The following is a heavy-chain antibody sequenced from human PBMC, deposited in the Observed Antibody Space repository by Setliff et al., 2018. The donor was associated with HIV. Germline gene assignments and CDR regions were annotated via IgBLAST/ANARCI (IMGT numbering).Heavy chain of an antibody. V-gene: IGHV3-23*01. D-gene: IGHD3-10*01. CDR3: AKVFAFGVDAFDI. CDR2: IGAVGSPT. CDR1: GGSFSGYY. Sequence: LSLTCAVSGGSFSGYYWSWVRQAAGKGLEWVSTIGAVGSPTFYAESVKGRFTISKDNSKDTLYLQMSSLRDEDTAVYYCAKVFAFGVDAFDIWGQGTVVTVSS. J-gene: IGHJ3*02.